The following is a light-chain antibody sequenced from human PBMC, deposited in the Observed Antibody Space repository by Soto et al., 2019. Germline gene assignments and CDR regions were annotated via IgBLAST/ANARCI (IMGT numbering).Light chain of an antibody. CDR1: SSNIGNNY. CDR2: ENN. CDR3: RTWDSSLSTGI. J-gene: IGLJ2*01. V-gene: IGLV1-51*02. Sequence: QSVLTQPPSVSAAPGQKVTISCSGSSSNIGNNYVSWYRQLPGTAPKLLIYENNKRPSGIPDRFSGSKSGTSATLGITGLQTGDEAYYYCRTWDSSLSTGIFGGGTQLTVL.